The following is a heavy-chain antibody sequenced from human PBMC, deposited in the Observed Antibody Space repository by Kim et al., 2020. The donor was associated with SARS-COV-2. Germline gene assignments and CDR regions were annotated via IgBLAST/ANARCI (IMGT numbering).Heavy chain of an antibody. Sequence: GGSLRLSCAASGFTFSNYAMSWVRQAPGKGLEWVSSISANDASTYHADSVKGRFSVSRDNSKSTLHLQMTGLRADDTAVYFCARQYFRFDYWGQGALVSVSS. J-gene: IGHJ4*02. V-gene: IGHV3-23*01. CDR3: ARQYFRFDY. D-gene: IGHD2-2*01. CDR2: ISANDAST. CDR1: GFTFSNYA.